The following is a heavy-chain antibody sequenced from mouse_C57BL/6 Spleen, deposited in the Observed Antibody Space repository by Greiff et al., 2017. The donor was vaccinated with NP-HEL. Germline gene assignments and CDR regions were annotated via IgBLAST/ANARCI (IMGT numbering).Heavy chain of an antibody. CDR2: ISSGSSTI. V-gene: IGHV5-17*01. J-gene: IGHJ2*01. CDR1: GFTFSDYG. Sequence: EVKLQESGGGLVKPGGSLKLSCAASGFTFSDYGMHWVRQAPEKGLEWVAYISSGSSTIYYADTVKGRFTISRDNAKNTLFLQMTSLRSEDTAMYYCARDHEDYFDYWGQGTTLTVSS. CDR3: ARDHEDYFDY.